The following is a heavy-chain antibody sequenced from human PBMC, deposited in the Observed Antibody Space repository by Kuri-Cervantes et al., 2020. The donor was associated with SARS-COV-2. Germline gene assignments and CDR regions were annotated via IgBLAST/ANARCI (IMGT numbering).Heavy chain of an antibody. J-gene: IGHJ6*03. Sequence: GESLQISCAASGFTFSDYYMSWVRQAPGKGLEWVSAISGSGGSTYYADSVKGRFTISRDNSKNTLYLQMYSLKAADTAVYYCAKDEGYFDWLLSGYYYYYMDVWGKGTTVTVSS. CDR2: ISGSGGST. CDR3: AKDEGYFDWLLSGYYYYYMDV. D-gene: IGHD3-9*01. V-gene: IGHV3-23*01. CDR1: GFTFSDYY.